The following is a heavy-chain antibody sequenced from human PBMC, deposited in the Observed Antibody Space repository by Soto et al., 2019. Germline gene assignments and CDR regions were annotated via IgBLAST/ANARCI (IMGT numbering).Heavy chain of an antibody. J-gene: IGHJ3*02. V-gene: IGHV3-23*01. CDR2: ISYSADKT. D-gene: IGHD1-7*01. Sequence: EVQLLESGGGLVQPGGSLRLSCAASGFTFSNYVMNWVRQAPGKGLEWVSTISYSADKTFYADSVKGRFTISRDNSRDTLFLQMNSLRADDAAVYYCARRARTPTTNWGAFDIWGQGTMVTVSS. CDR1: GFTFSNYV. CDR3: ARRARTPTTNWGAFDI.